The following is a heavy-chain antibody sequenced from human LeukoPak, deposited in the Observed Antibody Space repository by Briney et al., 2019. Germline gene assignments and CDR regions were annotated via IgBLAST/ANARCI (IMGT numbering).Heavy chain of an antibody. CDR2: IYSSGST. J-gene: IGHJ5*02. CDR3: ARDAYSNSYYWFDP. Sequence: SETLSLTCIVSGGSTIGYYWSWIRPPDGERREWMGRIYSSGSTNDNPSLQSRVTISVDKSNNQCSLKLTSVTAADTAVYYCARDAYSNSYYWFDPWGQGTLVTVSS. CDR1: GGSTIGYY. V-gene: IGHV4-4*07. D-gene: IGHD6-13*01.